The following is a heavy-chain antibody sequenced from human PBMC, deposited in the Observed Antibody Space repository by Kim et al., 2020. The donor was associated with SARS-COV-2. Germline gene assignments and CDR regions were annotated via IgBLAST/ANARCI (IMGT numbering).Heavy chain of an antibody. CDR3: ARHAPTYYYDSSGPLDY. Sequence: SETLSLTCTVSGGSISSSSYYWGWIRQPPGKGLEWIGSIYYSGSTYYNPSLKSRVTISVDTSKNQFSLKLSSVTAADTAVYYCARHAPTYYYDSSGPLDYWGQGTLVTVSS. J-gene: IGHJ4*02. V-gene: IGHV4-39*01. D-gene: IGHD3-22*01. CDR1: GGSISSSSYY. CDR2: IYYSGST.